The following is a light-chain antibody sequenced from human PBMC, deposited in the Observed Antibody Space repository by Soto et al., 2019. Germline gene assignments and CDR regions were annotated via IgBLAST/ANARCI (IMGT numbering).Light chain of an antibody. J-gene: IGLJ3*02. V-gene: IGLV2-11*01. CDR3: CSYAGSHTWV. CDR1: SSDVGDSDS. CDR2: DVD. Sequence: QSALTQARSVSGSFGQSVTISCTGTSSDVGDSDSVSWYQQHPGRAPKLMISDVDKRPSGVPDRFSGSKSGNTASLTISGLQSDDEADYYCCSYAGSHTWVFGGGTKLTVL.